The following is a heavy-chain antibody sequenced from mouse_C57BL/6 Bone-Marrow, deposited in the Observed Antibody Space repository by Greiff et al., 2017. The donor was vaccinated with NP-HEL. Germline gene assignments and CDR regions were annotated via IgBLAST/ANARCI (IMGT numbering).Heavy chain of an antibody. CDR2: ISSGGSYT. CDR1: GFTFSSYG. J-gene: IGHJ2*01. CDR3: ARLITTVVATDYFDY. D-gene: IGHD1-1*01. Sequence: EVKLVESGGDLVKPGGSLKLSCAASGFTFSSYGMSWVRQTPDKRLEWVATISSGGSYTYYPDSVKGRFTISRDNAKNTLYLQMSSLKSEDTAMYYCARLITTVVATDYFDYWGQGTTLTVSS. V-gene: IGHV5-6*01.